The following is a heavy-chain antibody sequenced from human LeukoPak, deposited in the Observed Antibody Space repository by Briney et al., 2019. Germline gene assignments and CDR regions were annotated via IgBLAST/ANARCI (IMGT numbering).Heavy chain of an antibody. J-gene: IGHJ4*02. D-gene: IGHD6-6*01. V-gene: IGHV4-38-2*02. Sequence: SETLSLTCTVSGYSISSGYYWGWIRQPPGKGLEWIGSIYHSGSTYYNPSLKSRVTISVDTSKNQFSLKLSSVTAADTAVYYCANSRTSRLSIAAAGGGYFDYWGQGTLVTVSS. CDR3: ANSRTSRLSIAAAGGGYFDY. CDR2: IYHSGST. CDR1: GYSISSGYY.